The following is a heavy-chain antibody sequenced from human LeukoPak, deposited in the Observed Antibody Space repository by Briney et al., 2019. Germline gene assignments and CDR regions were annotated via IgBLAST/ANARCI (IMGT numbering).Heavy chain of an antibody. CDR2: IFYSGNT. CDR1: GVSIRSYY. CDR3: ARVGPGYYDMLFDP. V-gene: IGHV4-59*01. Sequence: SETLSLTCSVSGVSIRSYYWSWIRQPPGKGLEWIGYIFYSGNTKYNPSLESRVAISGETSKNQVSLRLSSVTPADTAVYFCARVGPGYYDMLFDPWGQGTLVTVSS. J-gene: IGHJ5*02. D-gene: IGHD3-22*01.